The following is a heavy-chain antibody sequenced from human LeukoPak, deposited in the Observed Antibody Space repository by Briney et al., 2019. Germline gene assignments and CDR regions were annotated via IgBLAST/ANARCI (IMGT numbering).Heavy chain of an antibody. J-gene: IGHJ4*02. V-gene: IGHV3-30-3*01. CDR2: ISYDGSNK. Sequence: GGSLRLSCAASGFTFSSYAMHWVRQAPGKGLEWVAVISYDGSNKYYADSVKGRFTISRDNSKSTLYLQMNSLRAEDTAVYYCARSIAVAGKLPYYFDYWGQGTLVTVSS. D-gene: IGHD6-19*01. CDR1: GFTFSSYA. CDR3: ARSIAVAGKLPYYFDY.